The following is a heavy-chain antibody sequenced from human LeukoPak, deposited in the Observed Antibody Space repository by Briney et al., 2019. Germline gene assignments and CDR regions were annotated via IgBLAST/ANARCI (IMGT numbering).Heavy chain of an antibody. CDR2: MYYSGST. D-gene: IGHD6-13*01. Sequence: SETLSLTCTVSCGSTGTDYWNWIRQPPGKILDLIGYMYYSGSTNYNPSLKSRATISLDTSKNQFSLRLTSVTAADTAVYYCVRRRIAAAGYDAFDIWGQGTMVTDSS. CDR1: CGSTGTDY. V-gene: IGHV4-59*08. CDR3: VRRRIAAAGYDAFDI. J-gene: IGHJ3*02.